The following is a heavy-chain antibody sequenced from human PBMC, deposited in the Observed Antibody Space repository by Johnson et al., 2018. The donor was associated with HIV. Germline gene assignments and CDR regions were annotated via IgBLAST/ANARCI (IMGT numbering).Heavy chain of an antibody. CDR2: INWNGGST. CDR1: GFTFSSYG. V-gene: IGHV3-20*04. D-gene: IGHD3-10*01. Sequence: VQLVESGGGVVRPGGSLRLSCAASGFTFSSYGMSWVRQAPGKGPEWVSGINWNGGSTGYADSVKGRFTISRDNAKNSLYLQMNRLRAEDTALYYCARDRSLWFRELWPRDAFDMVGQGTKITVSS. J-gene: IGHJ3*02. CDR3: ARDRSLWFRELWPRDAFDM.